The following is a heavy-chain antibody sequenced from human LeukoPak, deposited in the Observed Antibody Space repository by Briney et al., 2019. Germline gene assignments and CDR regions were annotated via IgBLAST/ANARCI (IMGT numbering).Heavy chain of an antibody. CDR1: GGSISSYY. J-gene: IGHJ5*02. D-gene: IGHD2-2*01. CDR2: IYYSGST. CDR3: ARALIYCSSTSCPPRWFDP. Sequence: SETLSLTCTVSGGSISSYYWSWIRQPPGKGLEWIGYIYYSGSTNCNPSLKSRVTISVDTSKNQFSLKLSSVTAADTAVYYCARALIYCSSTSCPPRWFDPWGQGTLVTVSS. V-gene: IGHV4-59*01.